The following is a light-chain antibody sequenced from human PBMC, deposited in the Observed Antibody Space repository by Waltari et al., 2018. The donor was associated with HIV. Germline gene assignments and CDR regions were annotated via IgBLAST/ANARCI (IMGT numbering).Light chain of an antibody. Sequence: SALPQPASVSGSPRQSITISCTGTTIDVGRYRSVPWYQQHPGKAPKLMVYDVSNRPSGVSIRFSGSKSGNTASLTISGLQAEDEADYYCSSYTGSSTYVFGTGTKVTVL. J-gene: IGLJ1*01. V-gene: IGLV2-14*03. CDR2: DVS. CDR1: TIDVGRYRS. CDR3: SSYTGSSTYV.